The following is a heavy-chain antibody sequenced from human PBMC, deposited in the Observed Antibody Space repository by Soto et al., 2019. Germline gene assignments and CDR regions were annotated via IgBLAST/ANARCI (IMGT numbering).Heavy chain of an antibody. D-gene: IGHD2-8*02. Sequence: SETLSLTCTVSGGSINSYYLSWIRQPPGKGLEWIGYIYYSGITDYNPSLKSRVTISVDTSKSQFSLKLSSVTAADTAVYYCARGGGVYYFDYWGQGTLVTVSS. CDR2: IYYSGIT. V-gene: IGHV4-59*01. J-gene: IGHJ4*02. CDR3: ARGGGVYYFDY. CDR1: GGSINSYY.